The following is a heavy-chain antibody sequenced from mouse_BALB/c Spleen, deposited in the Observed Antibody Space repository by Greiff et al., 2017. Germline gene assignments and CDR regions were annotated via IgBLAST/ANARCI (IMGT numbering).Heavy chain of an antibody. CDR2: IRNKANDYTT. V-gene: IGHV7-1*02. CDR3: ARDRGRYSWFAY. D-gene: IGHD2-14*01. Sequence: EVKLVESGGGLVQPGGSLRLSCATSGFTFSDFYMEWVRQPPGKRLEWIAAIRNKANDYTTEYSASVKGRFIVSRDTSQIILYLQMNALRAEDTDIYYCARDRGRYSWFAYWGQGTLVTVSA. CDR1: GFTFSDFY. J-gene: IGHJ3*01.